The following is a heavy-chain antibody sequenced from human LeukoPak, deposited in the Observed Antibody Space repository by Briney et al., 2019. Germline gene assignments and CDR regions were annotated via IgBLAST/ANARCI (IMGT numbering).Heavy chain of an antibody. CDR1: GGSFSGYY. V-gene: IGHV4-38-2*02. CDR2: IYHSGST. D-gene: IGHD3-22*01. Sequence: SETLSLTCAVYGGSFSGYYWGWIRQPPGKGLEWIGSIYHSGSTYYNPSLKSRVTISVDTSKNQFSLKLSSVTAADTAVYYCARDARGYYDSSGYYYGGLFGYWGQGTLVTVSS. CDR3: ARDARGYYDSSGYYYGGLFGY. J-gene: IGHJ4*02.